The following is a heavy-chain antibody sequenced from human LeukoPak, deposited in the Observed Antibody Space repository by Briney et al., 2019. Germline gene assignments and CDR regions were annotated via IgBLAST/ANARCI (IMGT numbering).Heavy chain of an antibody. D-gene: IGHD2-2*02. J-gene: IGHJ5*02. CDR2: IYYSGST. V-gene: IGHV4-59*01. CDR3: ARFTRHPYCGSTSCSTNWFDP. CDR1: GGSISSYY. Sequence: SETLSLTCTVSGGSISSYYWSWIRQPPGKGLEWIGYIYYSGSTNYNPSLKSRVTISVDTSKNQFSLKLSSVTAADTAVYYCARFTRHPYCGSTSCSTNWFDPWGQGTLVTVSS.